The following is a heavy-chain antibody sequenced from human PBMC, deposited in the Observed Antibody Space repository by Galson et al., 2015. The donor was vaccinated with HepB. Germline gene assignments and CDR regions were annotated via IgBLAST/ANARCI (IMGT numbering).Heavy chain of an antibody. CDR2: TYYRSTWYN. J-gene: IGHJ6*02. Sequence: CAISGDSVSSNSAAWNWIRQSPSRGLEWLGRTYYRSTWYNDYAVSVKGRITIKPDISKNQFSLQLNSVTPEDTAVYFCAREEYQVGYNYYYYGMDVWGQGTTVTVSS. CDR3: AREEYQVGYNYYYYGMDV. D-gene: IGHD2-2*01. CDR1: GDSVSSNSAA. V-gene: IGHV6-1*01.